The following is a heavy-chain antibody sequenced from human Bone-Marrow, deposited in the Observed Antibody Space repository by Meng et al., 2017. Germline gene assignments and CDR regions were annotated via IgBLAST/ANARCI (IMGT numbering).Heavy chain of an antibody. V-gene: IGHV3-23*01. J-gene: IGHJ5*02. Sequence: GESLKISCAAAGFTFSYSAMSWVRQAPGKGLEWVSGIGDTGGNTHYADSVKGRFTISRDNSKNTLYLQMNTLRAEDTALYYCAKYSSGWYVHWGQGTLVTVSS. CDR2: IGDTGGNT. CDR1: GFTFSYSA. CDR3: AKYSSGWYVH. D-gene: IGHD2-21*01.